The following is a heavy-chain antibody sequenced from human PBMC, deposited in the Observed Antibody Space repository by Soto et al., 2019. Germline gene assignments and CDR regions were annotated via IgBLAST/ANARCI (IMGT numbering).Heavy chain of an antibody. Sequence: GGSLRLSCAASGFTFSSYAMSWVRQAPGKGLEWVAVIRYDGSNKYYADSVKGRFTISRDNSKNTLYLQMNSLRAEDTAVYYCASPAPGYSSSWYYYYGMDVWGQGTTVTVSS. D-gene: IGHD6-13*01. CDR1: GFTFSSYA. CDR2: IRYDGSNK. J-gene: IGHJ6*02. CDR3: ASPAPGYSSSWYYYYGMDV. V-gene: IGHV3-33*08.